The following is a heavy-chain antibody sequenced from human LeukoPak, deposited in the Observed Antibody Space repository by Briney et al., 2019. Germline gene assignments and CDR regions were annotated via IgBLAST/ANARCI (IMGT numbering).Heavy chain of an antibody. Sequence: GGSLGPSCAASGFTFTNYAMSWVRQAPGKGLEWVSGMSGRGVSTYYADSVKGRFTISSDNSKNTLYLQMNSLRAEDTAIYYCAKDCNGGNCYIDYWGQGTLVTVAS. CDR3: AKDCNGGNCYIDY. CDR1: GFTFTNYA. D-gene: IGHD2-15*01. V-gene: IGHV3-23*01. CDR2: MSGRGVST. J-gene: IGHJ4*02.